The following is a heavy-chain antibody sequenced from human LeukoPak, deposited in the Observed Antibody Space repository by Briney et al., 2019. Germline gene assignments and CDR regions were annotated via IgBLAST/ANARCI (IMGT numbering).Heavy chain of an antibody. CDR3: ASAPQDYYDSSGYYYFDY. D-gene: IGHD3-22*01. CDR2: IIPIFGTA. V-gene: IGHV1-69*05. Sequence: ASVKVSCKASGGTFSSYAISWVRQAPGQGLEWMGGIIPIFGTANYAQKFQGRVTITTDESKSTASMELRSLRTEDTAVYYCASAPQDYYDSSGYYYFDYWGQGTLVTVSS. CDR1: GGTFSSYA. J-gene: IGHJ4*02.